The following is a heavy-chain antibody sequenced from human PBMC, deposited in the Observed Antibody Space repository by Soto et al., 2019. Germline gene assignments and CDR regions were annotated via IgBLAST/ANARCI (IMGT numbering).Heavy chain of an antibody. Sequence: GGSLRLSCAASGFTFSNAWMNWVRQAPGKGLEWVGRIKSKTDGGTTDYAAPVKGRFTISRDDSKNTLYLQMNSLKTEDTAVYYCTTAGVLRYFDWFPGNLAFDIWGQGTMVTVSS. V-gene: IGHV3-15*07. CDR3: TTAGVLRYFDWFPGNLAFDI. J-gene: IGHJ3*02. CDR1: GFTFSNAW. D-gene: IGHD3-9*01. CDR2: IKSKTDGGTT.